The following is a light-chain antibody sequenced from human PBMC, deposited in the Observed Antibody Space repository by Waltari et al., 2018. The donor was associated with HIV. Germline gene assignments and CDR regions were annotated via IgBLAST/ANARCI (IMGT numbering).Light chain of an antibody. V-gene: IGLV2-23*02. J-gene: IGLJ2*01. CDR2: EVN. Sequence: QSALTQSASVSGSPGQSITISCTGTSSDVGSYNPVSWYQHHPGKAPKLMIYEVNKRPSGVSNRFSGSKSGNTASLTISGLQAEDEADYYCCSYAGSSTSVVFGGGTKLTVL. CDR1: SSDVGSYNP. CDR3: CSYAGSSTSVV.